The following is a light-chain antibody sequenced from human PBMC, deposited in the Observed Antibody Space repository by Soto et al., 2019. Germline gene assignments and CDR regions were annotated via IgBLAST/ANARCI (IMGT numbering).Light chain of an antibody. CDR2: EVS. CDR1: SSDVGGYNY. J-gene: IGLJ2*01. CDR3: CSYAGSSTVV. Sequence: QSALTQPPSASGSPGQSVTISCTGTSSDVGGYNYVSWYQQHPGKAPKLMIYEVSKRPSGVPDRFSTSKSGNTASLTISGLQAEDEADYYCCSYAGSSTVVFGGGTKLTVL. V-gene: IGLV2-8*01.